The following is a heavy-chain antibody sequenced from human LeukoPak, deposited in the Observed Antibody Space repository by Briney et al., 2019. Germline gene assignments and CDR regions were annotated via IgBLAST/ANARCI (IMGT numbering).Heavy chain of an antibody. CDR1: GDTFGRSS. Sequence: VASVKVSCKASGDTFGRSSVNWVRQAPGQGLEWMGGIIPKSGSTNLAQKFQGRLTVTADASTGTAYMDLSSLTSEDTAYCYCATHPSSSWFAIYFRSWGQGTLVSVSS. CDR3: ATHPSSSWFAIYFRS. D-gene: IGHD6-13*01. V-gene: IGHV1-69*13. J-gene: IGHJ5*02. CDR2: IIPKSGST.